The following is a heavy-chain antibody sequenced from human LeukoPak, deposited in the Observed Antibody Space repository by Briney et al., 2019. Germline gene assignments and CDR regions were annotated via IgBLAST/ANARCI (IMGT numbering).Heavy chain of an antibody. V-gene: IGHV4-61*02. CDR1: GGSISSGSYY. Sequence: SETLSLTCTVSGGSISSGSYYWSSIRQPAGKGLEWVGRIYTSGSTNYNPSLKSRVTISVDTSKNQFSLKLSSVTAADTAVYYCARDRGEYSSSSRATYYYHYYMDVGGSGTTVTVSS. CDR2: IYTSGST. CDR3: ARDRGEYSSSSRATYYYHYYMDV. D-gene: IGHD6-6*01. J-gene: IGHJ6*03.